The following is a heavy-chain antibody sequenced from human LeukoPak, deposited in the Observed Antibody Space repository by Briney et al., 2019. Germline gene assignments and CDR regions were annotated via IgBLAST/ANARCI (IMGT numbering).Heavy chain of an antibody. CDR2: IYYSGST. V-gene: IGHV4-59*01. CDR3: ASGGAAAHPY. Sequence: SETLSFTCTVSGGSISSYYWSWIRQPSGKGLEWIGYIYYSGSTNYNPSLKSRVTISVGTSKNQFSLKLSSVTAADTAVYYCASGGAAAHPYWGQGTLVTVSS. D-gene: IGHD6-13*01. J-gene: IGHJ4*02. CDR1: GGSISSYY.